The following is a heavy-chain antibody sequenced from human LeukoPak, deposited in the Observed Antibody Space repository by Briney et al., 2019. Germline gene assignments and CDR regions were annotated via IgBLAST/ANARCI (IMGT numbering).Heavy chain of an antibody. J-gene: IGHJ4*02. D-gene: IGHD5-24*01. CDR2: INPNSGGT. CDR3: AREGMATTRKFDY. CDR1: GYTFTVYY. V-gene: IGHV1-2*06. Sequence: ASVTVSFKASGYTFTVYYMHWVRQAPGQGLEWMGRINPNSGGTNYAQKFQGRVTMTRDTSISTAYMELSRLRSDDTAVYYCAREGMATTRKFDYWGQGTLVTVSS.